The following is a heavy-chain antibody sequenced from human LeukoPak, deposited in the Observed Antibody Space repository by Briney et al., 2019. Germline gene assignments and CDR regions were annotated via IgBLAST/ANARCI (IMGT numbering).Heavy chain of an antibody. CDR2: IYYSGST. J-gene: IGHJ4*02. Sequence: SETLSLTCTVSGGSISSGSYYWGWIRQPPGKGLEWIGSIYYSGSTYYNPSLKSRVTISVDTSKNQFSLKLSSVTAADTAVYYCARHGGELLHFDYWGQGTLVTVSS. CDR1: GGSISSGSYY. D-gene: IGHD1-26*01. CDR3: ARHGGELLHFDY. V-gene: IGHV4-39*01.